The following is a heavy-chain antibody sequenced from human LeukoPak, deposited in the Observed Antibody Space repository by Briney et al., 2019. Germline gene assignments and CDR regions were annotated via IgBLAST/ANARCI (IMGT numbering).Heavy chain of an antibody. CDR3: AKRDYSDGSAYSYFDS. CDR1: GFIFSSYA. J-gene: IGHJ4*02. CDR2: ICPRGGST. Sequence: PGGSLRLSCAASGFIFSSYAMSWVRQAPGKGPEWISAICPRGGSTKYVESVEGRFTISRDNSKNTLYLQMNSLRADDTAIYYCAKRDYSDGSAYSYFDSWGQGTLVTVSS. D-gene: IGHD4/OR15-4a*01. V-gene: IGHV3-23*01.